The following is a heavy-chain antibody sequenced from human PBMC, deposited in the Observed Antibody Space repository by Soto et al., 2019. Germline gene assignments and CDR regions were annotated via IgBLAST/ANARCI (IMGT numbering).Heavy chain of an antibody. D-gene: IGHD2-2*01. CDR2: ISHDGINK. CDR3: GRCTSTSCHLGSDY. V-gene: IGHV3-30-3*01. J-gene: IGHJ4*02. CDR1: VFTFSSYA. Sequence: GGVPRLSCAASVFTFSSYAMNGVRQSPGKGLEWVALISHDGINKYYADSVRGRFTISRDSSTNTLYLQMNSLRAADTAVYYCGRCTSTSCHLGSDYWGQGTLVTVSS.